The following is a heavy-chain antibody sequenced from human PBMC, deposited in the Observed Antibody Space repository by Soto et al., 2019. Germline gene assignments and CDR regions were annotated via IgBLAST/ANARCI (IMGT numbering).Heavy chain of an antibody. CDR2: VNPNSGNT. J-gene: IGHJ3*02. D-gene: IGHD1-26*01. V-gene: IGHV1-8*01. CDR3: ARERSSGAFDI. Sequence: ASVKVSCKTSGYTFTSYDINWVRQATGQGLEWMGWVNPNSGNTAYAQKFQGRVTMTRNTSISTAYMELSSLRSEDTAVYYCARERSSGAFDIWGQGTMVTVSS. CDR1: GYTFTSYD.